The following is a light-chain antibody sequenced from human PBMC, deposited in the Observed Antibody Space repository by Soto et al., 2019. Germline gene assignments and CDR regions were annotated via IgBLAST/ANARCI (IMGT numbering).Light chain of an antibody. CDR1: QSVSSN. V-gene: IGKV3-15*01. CDR3: LQYSTWPRT. J-gene: IGKJ1*01. CDR2: GAS. Sequence: EIVMTQSPATVSVSPGERATLSCRASQSVSSNLAWYQQKPGQAPRVLILGASTRATGIPARFSGSGSGTEFTLTISSLQSEDSAVYYCLQYSTWPRTFGQGTKVDIK.